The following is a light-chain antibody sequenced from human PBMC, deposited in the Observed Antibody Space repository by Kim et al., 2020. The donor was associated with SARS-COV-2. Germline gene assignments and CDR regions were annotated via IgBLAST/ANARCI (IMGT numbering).Light chain of an antibody. CDR1: RSNIGRNS. CDR3: VAWDDSLNVI. V-gene: IGLV1-44*01. J-gene: IGLJ2*01. Sequence: PGQRVTISCSGGRSNIGRNSVNWYQQFPGTAPKILIYSNDQRSSGVPDRFSGSKAGTAASLAISDLRSEDEAVYFCVAWDDSLNVIFGGGTQLTVL. CDR2: SND.